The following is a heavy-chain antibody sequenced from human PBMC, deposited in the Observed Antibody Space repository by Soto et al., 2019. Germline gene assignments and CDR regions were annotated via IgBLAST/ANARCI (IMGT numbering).Heavy chain of an antibody. D-gene: IGHD5-12*01. V-gene: IGHV4-39*01. J-gene: IGHJ4*02. CDR3: ASRDRDGYKPPYYFDY. CDR1: GGSISSSSYY. CDR2: IYYSGST. Sequence: SETLSLTCTVSGGSISSSSYYWGWIRQPPGKGLEWIGSIYYSGSTYYNPSLKSRVTISVDTSKNQFSLKLSSVTAADTAVYYCASRDRDGYKPPYYFDYWGQGILVTVSS.